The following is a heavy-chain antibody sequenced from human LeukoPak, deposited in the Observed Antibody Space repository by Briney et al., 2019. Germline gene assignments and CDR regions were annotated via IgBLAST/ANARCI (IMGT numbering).Heavy chain of an antibody. CDR2: IRLDGVTT. CDR1: GFTFSTYX. D-gene: IGHD3-9*01. CDR3: AKGYDTRH. Sequence: GGSXXLSXAXXGFTFSTYXMHWVGQAPGKGLEWVAFIRLDGVTTEHEDSVKGRFTIDRDNGKNTIYLKMNSLRTEDTAMYYCAKGYDTRHWGQGTLVIVSS. J-gene: IGHJ1*01. V-gene: IGHV3-30*02.